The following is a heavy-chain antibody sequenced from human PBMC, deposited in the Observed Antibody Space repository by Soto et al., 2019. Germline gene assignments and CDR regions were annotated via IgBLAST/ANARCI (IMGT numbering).Heavy chain of an antibody. J-gene: IGHJ4*02. V-gene: IGHV1-69*06. D-gene: IGHD4-17*01. CDR1: GGTFSSYA. CDR3: ASTTVTALTFDY. CDR2: IIPIFGTA. Sequence: SVKVSCKASGGTFSSYAISWVRQAPGQGLELMGGIIPIFGTANYAQKFQGRVTITADKSTSTAYMELSSLRSEDTAVYYCASTTVTALTFDYWGQGTLVTVSS.